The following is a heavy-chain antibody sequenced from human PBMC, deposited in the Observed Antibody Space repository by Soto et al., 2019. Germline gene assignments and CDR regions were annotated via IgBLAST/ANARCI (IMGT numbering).Heavy chain of an antibody. Sequence: GGSLRLSCAASGFTFSIYTMSWVRQAPGKGLEWVSTISGSGGSTYYADSVKGRFTISRDNSKNTLYLQMNSLRADDTAVYYCAKDPSYDSNGYYYEGYFDYWGQGTLVTVSS. CDR1: GFTFSIYT. CDR2: ISGSGGST. CDR3: AKDPSYDSNGYYYEGYFDY. V-gene: IGHV3-23*01. D-gene: IGHD3-22*01. J-gene: IGHJ4*02.